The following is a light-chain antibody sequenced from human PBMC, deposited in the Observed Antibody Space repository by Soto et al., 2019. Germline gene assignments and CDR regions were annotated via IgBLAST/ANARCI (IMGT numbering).Light chain of an antibody. CDR2: SND. CDR3: AAWDDSVSIVI. CDR1: TSNIAIHY. J-gene: IGLJ2*01. Sequence: QSVLTQPPSASGTPGQRVTISCSGSTSNIAIHYVYLYQQLPGTAPKLLIYSNDLRPSGIPDRFSGSKSGTSASLAISGLRSEDEADYDCAAWDDSVSIVIFGGGTKVTVL. V-gene: IGLV1-47*02.